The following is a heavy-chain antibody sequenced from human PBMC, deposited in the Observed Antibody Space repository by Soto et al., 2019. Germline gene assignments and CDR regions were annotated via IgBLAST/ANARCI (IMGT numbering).Heavy chain of an antibody. J-gene: IGHJ6*02. CDR1: GGTFSSYA. CDR2: IIPIFGTA. CDR3: ARALTRYYYETSGYPYYYYGMDV. D-gene: IGHD3-22*01. Sequence: GASVKVSCKASGGTFSSYAISWVRQAPGQGLEWMGEIIPIFGTANYAQKFQGRVTITADESKNTLYLQMNSLRAEDTAVYFCARALTRYYYETSGYPYYYYGMDVWGQGTTLTVSS. V-gene: IGHV1-69*13.